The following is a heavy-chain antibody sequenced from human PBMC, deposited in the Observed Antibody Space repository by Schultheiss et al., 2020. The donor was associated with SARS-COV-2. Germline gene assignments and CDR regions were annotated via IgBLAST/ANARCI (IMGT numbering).Heavy chain of an antibody. CDR3: ARVGRGQNRYLYYYGMDV. CDR2: IYYSGST. CDR1: GGSISSGGYY. D-gene: IGHD3-9*01. J-gene: IGHJ6*02. Sequence: SQTLSLTCTVSGGSISSGGYYWSWIRQHPGKGLEWIGSIYYSGSTYYNPSLKSRVTISVDTSKNQFSLKLSSVTAADTAVYYCARVGRGQNRYLYYYGMDVWGQGTTVTVSS. V-gene: IGHV4-39*01.